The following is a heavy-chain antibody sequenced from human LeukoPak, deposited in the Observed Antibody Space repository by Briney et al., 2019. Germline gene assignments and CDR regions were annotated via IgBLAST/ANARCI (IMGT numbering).Heavy chain of an antibody. CDR1: GFTFSVYA. CDR2: ISDTGGST. V-gene: IGHV3-23*01. CDR3: ARDNAYFDY. Sequence: PGGSLRLSCATSGFTFSVYAMSWVRQAPGKGLEWVSTISDTGGSTYYADSVKGRFTTSRDNSNNTVYLQMNSLRAEDTAVYYCARDNAYFDYWGRGTLVTVSS. J-gene: IGHJ4*02.